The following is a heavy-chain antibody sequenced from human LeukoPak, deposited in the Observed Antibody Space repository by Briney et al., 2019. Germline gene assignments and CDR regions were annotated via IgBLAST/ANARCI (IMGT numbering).Heavy chain of an antibody. Sequence: GGSLRLSCAASGFTFSTYWMAWVRQAPGKGLEWVANIKGDESARHQADSVKGRFTISRDNTQNSVYMQMNNLRGDDTAVYYCARDVVGSLDYWGQGTLVTVSS. CDR3: ARDVVGSLDY. D-gene: IGHD1-26*01. CDR1: GFTFSTYW. J-gene: IGHJ4*02. CDR2: IKGDESAR. V-gene: IGHV3-7*01.